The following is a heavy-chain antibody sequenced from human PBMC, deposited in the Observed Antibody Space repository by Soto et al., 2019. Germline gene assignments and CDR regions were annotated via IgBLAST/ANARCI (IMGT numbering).Heavy chain of an antibody. D-gene: IGHD3-22*01. V-gene: IGHV1-3*01. CDR2: INAGNGNT. Sequence: ASVKVSCKASGYTFTSYAMHWVRQAPGQRLEWMGWINAGNGNTKYSQKFQGRVTITRDTSASTAYMELSSLRSEDTAVYYCARGYSSGYFRWTYYFDYWGQGTLVTVS. J-gene: IGHJ4*02. CDR1: GYTFTSYA. CDR3: ARGYSSGYFRWTYYFDY.